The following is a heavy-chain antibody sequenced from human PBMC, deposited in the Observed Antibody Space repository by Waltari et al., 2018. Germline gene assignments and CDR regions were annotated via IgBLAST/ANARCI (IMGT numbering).Heavy chain of an antibody. CDR2: IYYSGST. D-gene: IGHD5-18*01. V-gene: IGHV4-59*01. Sequence: QVQLQESGPGLVKPSETLSLTCTVSGGSISSYYWSWIRQPPGKGLEWIGYIYYSGSTNYNPSLKSRVTISVDTSKNQFSLKLSSVTAADTAVYYCARGGYSYGHYYYYGMDVWGQGTLVTVSS. CDR3: ARGGYSYGHYYYYGMDV. J-gene: IGHJ6*02. CDR1: GGSISSYY.